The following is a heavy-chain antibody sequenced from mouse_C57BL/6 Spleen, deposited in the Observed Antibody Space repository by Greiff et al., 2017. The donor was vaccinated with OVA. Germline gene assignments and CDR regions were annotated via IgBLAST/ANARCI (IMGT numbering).Heavy chain of an antibody. Sequence: VQLQQSGTVLARPGASVKMSCKTSGYTFTSYWMHWVKQRPGQGLEWIGAIYPGNSDTSYNQKFKGKAKLTAVTAASTAYMELSSLTNEDSAVYYCTRGGGSSYLAMDYWGQGTSVTVSS. CDR2: IYPGNSDT. CDR3: TRGGGSSYLAMDY. D-gene: IGHD1-1*01. V-gene: IGHV1-5*01. J-gene: IGHJ4*01. CDR1: GYTFTSYW.